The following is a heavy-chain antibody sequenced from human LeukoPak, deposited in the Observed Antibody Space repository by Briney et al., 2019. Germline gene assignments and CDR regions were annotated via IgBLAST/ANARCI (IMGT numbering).Heavy chain of an antibody. CDR1: GFTFSSYW. J-gene: IGHJ6*03. D-gene: IGHD2-15*01. Sequence: GGSLRLSCAASGFTFSSYWMSWVRQAPGKGLECVANIKQDGSEKYYVDSVKGRFTISRDNAKNSLYLQMNSLRAEDTAVYYCARARSYCSGGSCCEHYYYYYMDVWGKRTTVTVSS. CDR2: IKQDGSEK. V-gene: IGHV3-7*01. CDR3: ARARSYCSGGSCCEHYYYYYMDV.